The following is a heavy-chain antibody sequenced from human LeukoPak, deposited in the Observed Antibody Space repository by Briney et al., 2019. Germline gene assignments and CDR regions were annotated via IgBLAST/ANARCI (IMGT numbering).Heavy chain of an antibody. Sequence: SETLSLTCAVYGGSFSCYYWSWIRQPPGKGLEWIGDINYSGSTSYSPSLKSRVTISVDTSKSQFSLKLSSVTAADTAVYYCAREGGQWLVSHFNFFNSWGQGTLVTVSS. CDR3: AREGGQWLVSHFNFFNS. J-gene: IGHJ4*02. CDR1: GGSFSCYY. D-gene: IGHD6-19*01. V-gene: IGHV4-34*01. CDR2: INYSGST.